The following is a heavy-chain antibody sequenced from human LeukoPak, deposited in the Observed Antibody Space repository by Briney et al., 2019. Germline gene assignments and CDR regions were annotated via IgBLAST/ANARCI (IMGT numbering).Heavy chain of an antibody. CDR1: GFTVSSNC. CDR2: IYSGATT. CDR3: ARWISRGPFDI. Sequence: PGGSLRLSCAASGFTVSSNCMSWVRQAPGKGLQWVSVIYSGATTYYADSVKGRFAISRDNSKNTLYLQMNSLRAEDTAVYYCARWISRGPFDIWGQGTMVTVSS. D-gene: IGHD3-22*01. J-gene: IGHJ3*02. V-gene: IGHV3-53*01.